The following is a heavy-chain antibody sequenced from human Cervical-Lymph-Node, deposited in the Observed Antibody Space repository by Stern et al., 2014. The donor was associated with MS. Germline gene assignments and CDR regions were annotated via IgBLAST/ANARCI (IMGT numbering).Heavy chain of an antibody. CDR3: TRARGITMVRGVISPPYGMDV. J-gene: IGHJ6*02. CDR1: GDFNTPSH. V-gene: IGHV4-59*01. Sequence: QLQLQESGPGLVKPSATLSLTCTVSGDFNTPSHWSWIRQPPGKRLEWIGYVYYVGRTDYNTSLKSRVTITLDASKNQISLRLTSVTEADTAVYYCTRARGITMVRGVISPPYGMDVWGQGTTVTVSS. D-gene: IGHD3-10*01. CDR2: VYYVGRT.